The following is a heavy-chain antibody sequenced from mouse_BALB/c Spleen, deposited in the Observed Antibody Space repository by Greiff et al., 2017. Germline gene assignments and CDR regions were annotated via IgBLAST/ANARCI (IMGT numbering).Heavy chain of an antibody. CDR2: IYPGSGNT. J-gene: IGHJ3*01. CDR3: ARRDYRYDGFAY. D-gene: IGHD2-14*01. CDR1: GYSFTDYY. V-gene: IGHV1-84*02. Sequence: VQVQQSGPELVKPGASVKISCKASGYSFTDYYINWVKQKPGQGLEWIGWIYPGSGNTKYNEEFKGMATLTVDTSSSTAFMQLSSLTSEDTAVYFCARRDYRYDGFAYWGQGTLVTVSA.